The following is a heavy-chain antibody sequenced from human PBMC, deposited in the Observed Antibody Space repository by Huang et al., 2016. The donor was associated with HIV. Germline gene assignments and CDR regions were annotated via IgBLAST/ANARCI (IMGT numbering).Heavy chain of an antibody. CDR2: MSYDGRSQ. V-gene: IGHV3-30*18. Sequence: QVHLVESGGGVVQPGGSLRLSCATSGFKLSGFGMHWVRQAPGKGLGWVAVMSYDGRSQFDTDSVKVRFTISRDNSDNTLSLQMKGLRPDDTAVYYCAKESRWFSDFDHWGQGVLVSVSS. J-gene: IGHJ4*02. CDR1: GFKLSGFG. CDR3: AKESRWFSDFDH. D-gene: IGHD2-15*01.